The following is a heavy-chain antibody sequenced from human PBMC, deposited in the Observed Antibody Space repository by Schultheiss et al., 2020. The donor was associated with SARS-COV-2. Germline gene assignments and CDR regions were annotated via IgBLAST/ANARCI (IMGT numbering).Heavy chain of an antibody. CDR2: INHSGST. CDR3: AREATRGYSYGTDAFDI. J-gene: IGHJ3*02. V-gene: IGHV4-34*01. CDR1: GGSFSGYY. D-gene: IGHD5-18*01. Sequence: SQTLSLTCAVYGGSFSGYYWSWIRQPPGKGLEWIGEINHSGSTNYNPSLKSRLTMSLDTSKNQFSLKLSSVTAADTAVYYCAREATRGYSYGTDAFDIWGQGTMVTVSS.